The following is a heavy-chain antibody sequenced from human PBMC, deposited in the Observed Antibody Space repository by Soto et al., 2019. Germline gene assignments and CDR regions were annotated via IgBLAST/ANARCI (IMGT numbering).Heavy chain of an antibody. CDR2: IRSKAYGGTT. D-gene: IGHD3-16*01. CDR1: GFTFGDYA. Sequence: GGSLRLSCTASGFTFGDYAMSWFRQAPGKGLEWVGFIRSKAYGGTTEYAASVKGRFTISRDDSKSIAYLQMNSLKTEDTAVYYCSRYDYVTLYYYGMDVWGQGTTVTSP. CDR3: SRYDYVTLYYYGMDV. V-gene: IGHV3-49*03. J-gene: IGHJ6*02.